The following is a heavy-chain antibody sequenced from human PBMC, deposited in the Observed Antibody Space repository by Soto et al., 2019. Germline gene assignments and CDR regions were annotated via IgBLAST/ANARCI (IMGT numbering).Heavy chain of an antibody. CDR2: IIPIFGTA. CDR3: ARVVGATFHNWFDP. J-gene: IGHJ5*02. D-gene: IGHD1-26*01. Sequence: ASVKVSCKASGGTFSSYAIRWVRQAPGQGLEWMGGIIPIFGTANYAQKFQGRVTITADESTSTAYMELSSLRSEDTAVYYCARVVGATFHNWFDPWGQGTLVTVYS. CDR1: GGTFSSYA. V-gene: IGHV1-69*13.